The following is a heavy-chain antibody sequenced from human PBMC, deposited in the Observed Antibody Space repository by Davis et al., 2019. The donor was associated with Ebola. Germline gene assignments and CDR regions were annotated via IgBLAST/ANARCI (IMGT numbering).Heavy chain of an antibody. V-gene: IGHV4-59*05. J-gene: IGHJ2*01. CDR3: ARGSGMIDL. CDR2: IYYSGST. Sequence: MPSETLSLTCTVSGGSISSYYWSWIRQPPGKGLEWIGSIYYSGSTYYNPSLKSRVTISVDTSKNQFSLKLSSVTAADTAVYYCARGSGMIDLWGRGTLVTVSS. CDR1: GGSISSYY. D-gene: IGHD3-10*01.